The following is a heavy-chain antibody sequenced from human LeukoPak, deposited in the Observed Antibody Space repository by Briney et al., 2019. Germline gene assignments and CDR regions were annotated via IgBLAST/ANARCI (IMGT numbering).Heavy chain of an antibody. CDR1: GGTFSSYA. V-gene: IGHV1-69*04. CDR3: ASGHYGDYGQWSSMNY. CDR2: IIPILAIA. D-gene: IGHD4-17*01. J-gene: IGHJ4*02. Sequence: SVKVSCKASGGTFSSYAFSWVRQAPGQGLEWMGRIIPILAIANYAQKFQGRVTISADKSTSTAYMELSSLRFEDTAMYYCASGHYGDYGQWSSMNYWGQGTLVTVSS.